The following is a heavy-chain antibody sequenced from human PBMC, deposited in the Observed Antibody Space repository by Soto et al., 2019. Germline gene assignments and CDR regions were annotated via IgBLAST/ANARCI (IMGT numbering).Heavy chain of an antibody. CDR3: ARAPITMVRGVESLYYYGMDV. J-gene: IGHJ6*02. Sequence: GGSLRLSCAASGFTFSSNYMSWVRQAPGKGLEWVSVIYSGGSTYYADSVKGRLTISRDNSKNTRYLQMNSLRAEDTAVYYCARAPITMVRGVESLYYYGMDVWGQGTTVTVSS. V-gene: IGHV3-53*01. CDR1: GFTFSSNY. D-gene: IGHD3-10*01. CDR2: IYSGGST.